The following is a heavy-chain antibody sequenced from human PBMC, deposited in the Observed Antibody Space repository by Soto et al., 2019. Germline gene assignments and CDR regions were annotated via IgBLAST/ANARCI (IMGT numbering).Heavy chain of an antibody. V-gene: IGHV4-39*01. CDR2: IYYSGST. CDR1: GGSISSSGYY. Sequence: SETLSLTCTVSGGSISSSGYYWGWIRQPPGKGLEWIGSIYYSGSTYYNPSLKSRVTISVDTSKNQFSLKLSSVTAADTAVYYCARRGYDILTGYYNVFYYLAYWGQGTLVTVS. CDR3: ARRGYDILTGYYNVFYYLAY. J-gene: IGHJ4*02. D-gene: IGHD3-9*01.